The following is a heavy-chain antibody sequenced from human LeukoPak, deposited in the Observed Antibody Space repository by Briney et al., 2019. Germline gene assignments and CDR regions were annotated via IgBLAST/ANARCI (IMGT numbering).Heavy chain of an antibody. J-gene: IGHJ3*02. V-gene: IGHV1-18*01. CDR1: GYTFTSYG. CDR3: LYLAAPYFI. Sequence: ASVKVSCTASGYTFTSYGISWVRQAPGQGLEWMGCISAYNGNTNYAQKLQGRVTMTTDTSTSTAYMELRSLRSDDTAVYYCLYLAAPYFIWGQGTMVTVSS. CDR2: ISAYNGNT. D-gene: IGHD6-13*01.